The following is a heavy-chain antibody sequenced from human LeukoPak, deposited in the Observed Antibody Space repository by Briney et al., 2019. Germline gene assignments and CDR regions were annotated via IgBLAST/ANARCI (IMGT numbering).Heavy chain of an antibody. J-gene: IGHJ6*03. CDR2: IKQDGSEK. CDR3: AREAYDDFWSGSWRYYYYMDV. D-gene: IGHD3-3*01. CDR1: GFTFSSYW. V-gene: IGHV3-7*01. Sequence: GGSLRLSCAASGFTFSSYWMSWVRQAPGKGLEWVANIKQDGSEKYYVDSVKGRFIISRDNAKKSLYLQMNSPRAEDTAVYYCAREAYDDFWSGSWRYYYYMDVWGKGTTVTVSS.